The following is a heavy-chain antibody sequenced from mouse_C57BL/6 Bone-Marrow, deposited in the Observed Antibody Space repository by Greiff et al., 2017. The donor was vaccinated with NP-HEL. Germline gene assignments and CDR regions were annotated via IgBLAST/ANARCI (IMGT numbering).Heavy chain of an antibody. V-gene: IGHV14-4*01. Sequence: EVQLQQSGAELVRPGASVKLSCTASGFTIKDVYMHLVKQRPDSGLGWIGWMDPENGDTEYASKFQGKATITADTSSNTAYLQLSSLTSEDTAVYYCTTGEYWGQGTTLTVSS. CDR3: TTGEY. CDR1: GFTIKDVY. J-gene: IGHJ2*01. CDR2: MDPENGDT.